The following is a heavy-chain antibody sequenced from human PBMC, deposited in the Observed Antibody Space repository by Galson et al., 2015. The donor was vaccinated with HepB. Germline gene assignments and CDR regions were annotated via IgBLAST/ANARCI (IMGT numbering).Heavy chain of an antibody. J-gene: IGHJ5*02. CDR1: GYTFTNNG. V-gene: IGHV1-18*04. CDR3: AREKSHSGRNA. D-gene: IGHD7-27*01. CDR2: IGTSDGNT. Sequence: SVKVSCKASGYTFTNNGIAWVRQAPGQGLEWMGWIGTSDGNTNYAQKFQGRVTMTTDTSTSTVYMELRSLRSDDTAVYYCAREKSHSGRNAWGQGTLVTVSS.